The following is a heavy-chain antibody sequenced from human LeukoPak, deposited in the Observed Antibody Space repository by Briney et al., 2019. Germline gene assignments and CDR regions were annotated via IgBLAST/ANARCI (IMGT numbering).Heavy chain of an antibody. D-gene: IGHD4-17*01. Sequence: ASVKVSCKASGGTFSSYAISWVRQAPGQGLEWMGWINPNSGGTNYAQKFQGRVIMTRDTSISTAYMELSRLRSDDTAVYYCRTDRYGDYGDYIDYWGQGTLVTVSS. CDR1: GGTFSSYA. J-gene: IGHJ4*02. V-gene: IGHV1-2*02. CDR2: INPNSGGT. CDR3: RTDRYGDYGDYIDY.